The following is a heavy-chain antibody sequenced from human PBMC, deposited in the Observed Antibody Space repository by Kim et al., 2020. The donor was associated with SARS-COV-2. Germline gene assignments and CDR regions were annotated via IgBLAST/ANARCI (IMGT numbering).Heavy chain of an antibody. D-gene: IGHD5-12*01. CDR3: AKHIVTDTTYYGMDV. CDR1: GFTFSTFS. V-gene: IGHV3-23*01. Sequence: GGSLRLSCTASGFTFSTFSMNWVRQAPGKGLEWVSSISAGGDFTYYADSVKGRFTSSRDNSKNTLYLQMNSLRAEDTAVYYCAKHIVTDTTYYGMDVWGQGTTVTVSS. CDR2: ISAGGDFT. J-gene: IGHJ6*02.